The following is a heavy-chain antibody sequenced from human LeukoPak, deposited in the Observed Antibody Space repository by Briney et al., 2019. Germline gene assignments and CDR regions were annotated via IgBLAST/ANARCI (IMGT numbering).Heavy chain of an antibody. D-gene: IGHD6-6*01. V-gene: IGHV3-74*01. CDR1: GFTFSSYW. CDR2: INSDGSST. Sequence: GGSLRLSCAASGFTFSSYWMHWVRQAPGKGLVWVSRINSDGSSTSHADSVKGRFTISRDNAKNTLYLQMNSLRAEDTAVYYCARETEYSNNWFDPWGQGTLVTVSS. J-gene: IGHJ5*02. CDR3: ARETEYSNNWFDP.